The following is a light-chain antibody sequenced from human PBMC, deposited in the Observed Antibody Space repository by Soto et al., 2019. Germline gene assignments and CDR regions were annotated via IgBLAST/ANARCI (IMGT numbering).Light chain of an antibody. CDR3: QQYYNTPLT. J-gene: IGKJ4*01. V-gene: IGKV4-1*01. CDR1: QSVLYSSNNKNY. CDR2: WAS. Sequence: EIVVTQSPDSLAVYLEERSTINCKSSQSVLYSSNNKNYLAWYQQKPRQPPKLLIYWASTRESGVPDRFSGSGSGTDFTLTISSLQAEDVAVYYCQQYYNTPLTCGGGTKVDIK.